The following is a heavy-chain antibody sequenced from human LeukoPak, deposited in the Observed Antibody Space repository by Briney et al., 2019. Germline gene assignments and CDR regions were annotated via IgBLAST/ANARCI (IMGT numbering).Heavy chain of an antibody. J-gene: IGHJ4*02. CDR3: AAQVQYYYGSGSYRFFDY. CDR2: INHSGST. V-gene: IGHV4-34*01. D-gene: IGHD3-10*01. Sequence: SETLSLTCAVYGGSFSGYYWSWIRQPPGKGLEWIGEINHSGSTNYNLSLKSRVTISVDTSKNQFSLKLSSVTAADTAVYYCAAQVQYYYGSGSYRFFDYWGQGTLVTVSS. CDR1: GGSFSGYY.